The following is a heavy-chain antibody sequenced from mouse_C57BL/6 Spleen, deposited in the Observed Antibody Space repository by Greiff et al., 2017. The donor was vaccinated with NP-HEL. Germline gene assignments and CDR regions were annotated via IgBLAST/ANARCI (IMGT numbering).Heavy chain of an antibody. CDR3: AKVVATRFAY. Sequence: EVQLQQSGPGLVKPSQSLSLTCSVTGYSITSGYYWNWIRQFPGNKLEWMGYISYDGSNNYNPSLKNRISITRDTSKNQFFLKLNSVTTEDTATYYCAKVVATRFAYWGQGTLVTVSA. J-gene: IGHJ3*01. CDR2: ISYDGSN. D-gene: IGHD1-1*01. V-gene: IGHV3-6*01. CDR1: GYSITSGYY.